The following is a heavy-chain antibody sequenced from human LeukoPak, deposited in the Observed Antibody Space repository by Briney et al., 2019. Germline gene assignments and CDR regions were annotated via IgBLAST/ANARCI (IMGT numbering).Heavy chain of an antibody. CDR3: AREGAYFYDTSGYPYYFDY. D-gene: IGHD3-22*01. V-gene: IGHV3-30*03. Sequence: GGSLRLSCAASGYTFSSYGMHWVRQAPGKGLEWVAVISYDGSNKYYADSVKGRFTISRDNSKNTLYLQMNSLRAEDTAVYYCAREGAYFYDTSGYPYYFDYWGQGTLVTVSS. CDR2: ISYDGSNK. J-gene: IGHJ4*02. CDR1: GYTFSSYG.